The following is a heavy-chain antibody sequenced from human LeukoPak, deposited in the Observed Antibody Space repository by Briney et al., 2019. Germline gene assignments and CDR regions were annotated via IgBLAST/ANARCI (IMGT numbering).Heavy chain of an antibody. V-gene: IGHV1-2*02. J-gene: IGHJ5*02. CDR3: ARHPPGYYDSSGWWFDP. CDR2: INPNSGGT. D-gene: IGHD3-22*01. CDR1: GYTFTGYY. Sequence: GASVKVSCKASGYTFTGYYMHWVRQAPGQGLEWMGWINPNSGGTNYAQKFQGRVTMTRDTSISTAYMELSRLRSDDTAVYYCARHPPGYYDSSGWWFDPWGQGTLVTVSS.